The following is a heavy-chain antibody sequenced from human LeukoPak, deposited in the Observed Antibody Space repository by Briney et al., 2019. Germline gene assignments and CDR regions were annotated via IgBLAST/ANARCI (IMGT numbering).Heavy chain of an antibody. CDR3: AKEAGQDYGALDAFDV. J-gene: IGHJ3*01. Sequence: GGSLRLSCAASGFTFSIYSMNWVCQAPGKGLEWVSSIGGTSSSLYYAESVKGRFTISRDNARNSLYLQMNSLRADDTAVYYCAKEAGQDYGALDAFDVWGQGTMVTVSS. D-gene: IGHD4-17*01. V-gene: IGHV3-21*01. CDR1: GFTFSIYS. CDR2: IGGTSSSL.